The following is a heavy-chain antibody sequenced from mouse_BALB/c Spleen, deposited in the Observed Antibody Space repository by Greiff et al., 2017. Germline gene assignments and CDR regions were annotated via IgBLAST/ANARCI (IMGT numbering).Heavy chain of an antibody. CDR1: GYTFTDYA. CDR2: ISTYYGDA. CDR3: ARPSYGSAWFAY. J-gene: IGHJ3*01. V-gene: IGHV1S137*01. D-gene: IGHD2-2*01. Sequence: QVQLKQSGAELVRPGVSVKISCKGSGYTFTDYAMHWMKQSHAKSLEWIGVISTYYGDASYNQKFKGKATMTVDKSSSTAYMELARLTSEDSAIYYCARPSYGSAWFAYWGQGTLVTVSA.